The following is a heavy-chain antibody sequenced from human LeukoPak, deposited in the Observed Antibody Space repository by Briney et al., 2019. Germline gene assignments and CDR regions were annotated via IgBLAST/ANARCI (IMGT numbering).Heavy chain of an antibody. CDR3: ARSVPAAKGGYFDY. V-gene: IGHV4-31*03. CDR2: IYYSGST. CDR1: GGSISSSSYY. Sequence: SETLSLTCTVSGGSISSSSYYWSWIRQHPGKGLEWIGYIYYSGSTYYNPSLKSRVTISVDTSKNQFSLKLSSVTAADTAVYYCARSVPAAKGGYFDYWGQGTLVTVSS. J-gene: IGHJ4*02. D-gene: IGHD2-2*01.